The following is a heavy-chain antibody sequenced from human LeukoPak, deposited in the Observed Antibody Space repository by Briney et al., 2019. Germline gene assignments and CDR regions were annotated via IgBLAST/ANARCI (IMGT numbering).Heavy chain of an antibody. CDR1: GFTFSSYW. CDR2: INSDGSST. D-gene: IGHD3-3*01. J-gene: IGHJ4*02. V-gene: IGHV3-74*01. Sequence: GGSLRLSCAASGFTFSSYWMHWVRQAPGKGPVWVSRINSDGSSTTYADSVKGRFTISRDNAKNTLYLQMNSLRAEDTAVYYCAKDHSITIFGVVTPGAWGQGTLVTVSS. CDR3: AKDHSITIFGVVTPGA.